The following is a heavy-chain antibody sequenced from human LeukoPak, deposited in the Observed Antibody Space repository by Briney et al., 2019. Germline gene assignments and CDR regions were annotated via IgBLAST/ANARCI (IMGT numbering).Heavy chain of an antibody. V-gene: IGHV1-8*01. Sequence: ASVEVSCKASGYTFTSYDINWVRQATGQGLEWMGWMNPNSGNTGYAQKFQGRVTMTRNTSISTAYMELSSLRSEDTAVYYCARGLWHYYGSGSYWFDPWGQGTLVTVSS. CDR1: GYTFTSYD. CDR3: ARGLWHYYGSGSYWFDP. J-gene: IGHJ5*02. CDR2: MNPNSGNT. D-gene: IGHD3-10*01.